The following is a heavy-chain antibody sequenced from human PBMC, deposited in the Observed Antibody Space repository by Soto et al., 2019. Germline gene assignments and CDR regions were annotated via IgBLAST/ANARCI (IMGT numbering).Heavy chain of an antibody. D-gene: IGHD2-2*01. Sequence: GGSLRLSCAASGFTFSSYVMHWVRQAPGKGLEWVAVISYDGSNKYYADSVKGRFTISRDNSKHTLFLQMNSLRPEDTAVYYCAKDLEGYCSSTSCYTYFGLDVWGQGTTVTVSS. CDR1: GFTFSSYV. CDR2: ISYDGSNK. V-gene: IGHV3-30*18. CDR3: AKDLEGYCSSTSCYTYFGLDV. J-gene: IGHJ6*02.